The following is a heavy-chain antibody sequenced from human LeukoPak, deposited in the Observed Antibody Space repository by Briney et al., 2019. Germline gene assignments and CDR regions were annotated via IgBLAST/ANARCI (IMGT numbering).Heavy chain of an antibody. J-gene: IGHJ4*02. Sequence: GESLKISCKGSGYRFNAYWIAWVRQMPGKGLEWMGIIYPGDSDTRYSPSFQGQVTIAADKSISTAYLQWSSLRASDTAMYYCARRGVDGDFLDYWGQGTRVTVSS. CDR2: IYPGDSDT. CDR3: ARRGVDGDFLDY. CDR1: GYRFNAYW. V-gene: IGHV5-51*01. D-gene: IGHD4-17*01.